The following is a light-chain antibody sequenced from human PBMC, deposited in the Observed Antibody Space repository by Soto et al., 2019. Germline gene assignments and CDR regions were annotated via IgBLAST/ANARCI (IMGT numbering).Light chain of an antibody. Sequence: DIQVTQSPSAMSAAVGDRVTITCRTSQDISNRLGWFQQRPGKAPKRLISSASTLETGVPSRFSGTGSGTEFTLTISSLQPEDFATYYCQQHAAYPRDFGQGTKVEIK. J-gene: IGKJ1*01. CDR3: QQHAAYPRD. V-gene: IGKV1-17*03. CDR1: QDISNR. CDR2: SAS.